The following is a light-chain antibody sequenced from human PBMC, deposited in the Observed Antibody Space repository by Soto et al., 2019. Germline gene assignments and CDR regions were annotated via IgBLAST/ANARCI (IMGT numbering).Light chain of an antibody. CDR2: GAS. J-gene: IGKJ4*01. Sequence: EIVLTQFPGALSLSPGERVTISCRASQTVSNTYLAWYQQKSGQAPKFLIYGASNRATGIPVRFSGSGSGTDFTLAISRLEPEDFGVYYCQQYGALPPTFGGGTKVEIK. V-gene: IGKV3-20*01. CDR1: QTVSNTY. CDR3: QQYGALPPT.